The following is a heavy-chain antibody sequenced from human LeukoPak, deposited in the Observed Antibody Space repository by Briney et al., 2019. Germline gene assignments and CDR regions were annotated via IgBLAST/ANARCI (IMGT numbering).Heavy chain of an antibody. CDR3: AKAYFSMGGHFDY. D-gene: IGHD3-10*01. CDR1: GFTFSNFG. Sequence: PGGTLRLSCAASGFTFSNFGMSWVRQAPGKGLEWVSTISNSGGSTYYADSVKGRFTISRDNSKNTLDLQMSSLRVEDTAVYYCAKAYFSMGGHFDYWGRGTLVTVSS. CDR2: ISNSGGST. J-gene: IGHJ4*02. V-gene: IGHV3-23*01.